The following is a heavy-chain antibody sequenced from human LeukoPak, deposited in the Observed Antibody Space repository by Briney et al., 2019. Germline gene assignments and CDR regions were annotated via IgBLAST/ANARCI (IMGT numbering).Heavy chain of an antibody. CDR3: AREGYGDKRFDY. D-gene: IGHD4-17*01. V-gene: IGHV3-48*03. CDR2: ISSSGSTI. J-gene: IGHJ4*02. Sequence: GGSLRLSCAASGLTFSSYEMNWVRQAPGKGLEWVSYISSSGSTIYYADSVKGRFTISRDNAKNSLYLQMNSLRAEDTAVYYCAREGYGDKRFDYWGQGTLVTDSS. CDR1: GLTFSSYE.